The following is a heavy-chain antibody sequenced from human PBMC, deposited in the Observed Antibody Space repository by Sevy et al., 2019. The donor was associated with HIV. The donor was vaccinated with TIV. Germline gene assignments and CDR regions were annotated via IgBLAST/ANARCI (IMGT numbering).Heavy chain of an antibody. CDR3: ARDSARRDAYCSSTSCYKPDY. CDR2: ISAYNGNT. V-gene: IGHV1-18*01. CDR1: GCTFTSYG. D-gene: IGHD2-2*02. Sequence: ASVKVSCKASGCTFTSYGISWVRQAPGQGLEWMGWISAYNGNTNYAQKLQGRVTMTTDTSTSTAYMELRSLRSDDTAVYYCARDSARRDAYCSSTSCYKPDYWGQGTLVTVSS. J-gene: IGHJ4*02.